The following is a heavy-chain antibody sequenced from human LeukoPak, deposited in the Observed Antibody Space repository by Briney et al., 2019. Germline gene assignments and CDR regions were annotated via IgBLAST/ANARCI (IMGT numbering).Heavy chain of an antibody. CDR3: ARRASATEDLDY. Sequence: GESLKISCKASGHSFSNYWIGWVRQMPGKGLEWMGIIHPFDSDVVYSPSSQGQFTISADKSISTVYLQWSSLQASDTAMYYCARRASATEDLDYWGQGTLVTVSS. V-gene: IGHV5-51*01. CDR1: GHSFSNYW. J-gene: IGHJ4*02. CDR2: IHPFDSDV.